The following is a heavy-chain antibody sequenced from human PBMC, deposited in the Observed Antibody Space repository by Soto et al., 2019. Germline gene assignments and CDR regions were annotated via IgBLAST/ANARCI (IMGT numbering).Heavy chain of an antibody. V-gene: IGHV3-64*01. D-gene: IGHD5-18*01. Sequence: EVQLVESGGGLVQPGGSLRLSCAASGFAFSTYAMQWVRQAPGKGLEFVSSISSNGGTTHYAYSVKGRFTSSRDNSRDTLYLQMGSLRPEDMAVYYCARDGRAMNDYWGQGTLVTVSS. CDR2: ISSNGGTT. J-gene: IGHJ4*02. CDR1: GFAFSTYA. CDR3: ARDGRAMNDY.